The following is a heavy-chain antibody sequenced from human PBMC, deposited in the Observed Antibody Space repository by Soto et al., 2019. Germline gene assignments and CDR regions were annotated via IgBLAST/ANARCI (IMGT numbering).Heavy chain of an antibody. Sequence: QVQLVESGGGVVQPGRSLRLSCAASGFTVSSYSMHWVRQAPGKGLELVAVIWYDGSNKYYADSVKGRFTISRDNSKNTLYLQMNSLRAEDTAVYYCARDSITIFGGYYYGMDVWGQGTTVTVSS. D-gene: IGHD3-3*01. CDR3: ARDSITIFGGYYYGMDV. CDR1: GFTVSSYS. V-gene: IGHV3-33*01. CDR2: IWYDGSNK. J-gene: IGHJ6*02.